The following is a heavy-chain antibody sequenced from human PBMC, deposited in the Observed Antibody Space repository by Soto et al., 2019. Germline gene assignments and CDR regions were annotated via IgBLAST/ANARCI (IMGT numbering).Heavy chain of an antibody. CDR3: TRTISGDVDV. D-gene: IGHD2-21*01. CDR1: GFIFTNYW. J-gene: IGHJ6*02. V-gene: IGHV3-74*01. Sequence: GGSLRLSCAASGFIFTNYWMHWVRQAPGKGLVWVSRVKSDGSTTSYADSVKGRFTISRDNAKNTVYLQMNSLRAEDTAVYFCTRTISGDVDVWGQGTTVTVSS. CDR2: VKSDGSTT.